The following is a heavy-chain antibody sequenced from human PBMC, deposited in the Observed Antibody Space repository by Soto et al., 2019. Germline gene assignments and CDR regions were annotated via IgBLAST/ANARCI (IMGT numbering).Heavy chain of an antibody. CDR1: GGSFSDYA. Sequence: QVQLVQSGAELKKPGSSVRVSCKASGGSFSDYAISWVRQAPGQGLEWVGGIIPMLGTPNYAPELQGRVTITADASTSTVYMEMSRLRSEDTAVYYCARHPQKYYDLGVDVWGQGTTVIVSS. V-gene: IGHV1-69*01. CDR3: ARHPQKYYDLGVDV. D-gene: IGHD3-3*01. J-gene: IGHJ6*02. CDR2: IIPMLGTP.